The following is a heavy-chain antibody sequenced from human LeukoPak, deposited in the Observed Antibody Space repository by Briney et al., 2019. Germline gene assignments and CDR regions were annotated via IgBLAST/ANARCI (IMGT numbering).Heavy chain of an antibody. J-gene: IGHJ4*02. CDR1: GGTFSSYT. V-gene: IGHV1-69*04. Sequence: EASVKVSCKASGGTFSSYTISWVRQAPGQGLEWMGRIIPILGIANYAQKFQGRVTITADKSTSIAYMELSSLRSEDTAVYYCARDKRDSSGYYYFDYGGQGTLVTVSS. D-gene: IGHD3-22*01. CDR2: IIPILGIA. CDR3: ARDKRDSSGYYYFDY.